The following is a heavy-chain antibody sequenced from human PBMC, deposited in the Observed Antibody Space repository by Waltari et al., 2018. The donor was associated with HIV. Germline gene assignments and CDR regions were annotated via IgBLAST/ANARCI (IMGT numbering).Heavy chain of an antibody. J-gene: IGHJ6*02. V-gene: IGHV4-34*01. CDR1: GGSFRGYY. CDR3: ARGRGTDYYYYGMDV. Sequence: QVQLQHRGAGLLNPSEPLSLTCAAYGGSFRGYYWRWIRQPPGKGLDWIGEIHHSGSTNYNPSLKSRVTISVDTSKNQFSLKLGSVTAADTAVYYCARGRGTDYYYYGMDVWGQGTTVTVSS. CDR2: IHHSGST. D-gene: IGHD1-26*01.